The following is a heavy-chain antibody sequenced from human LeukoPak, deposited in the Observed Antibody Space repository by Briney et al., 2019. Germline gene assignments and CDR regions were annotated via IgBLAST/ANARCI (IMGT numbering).Heavy chain of an antibody. V-gene: IGHV3-48*04. J-gene: IGHJ4*02. Sequence: PGGSLRLSCAAPGVTFSGYSVNWVRQAPGKGLEWVSYISSSSSTIYYADSVKGRFTISRDNAKNSLYLQMNSLRAEDTAVYYCARASGGYVNDYWGQGTLVTVSS. CDR2: ISSSSSTI. CDR3: ARASGGYVNDY. CDR1: GVTFSGYS. D-gene: IGHD5-12*01.